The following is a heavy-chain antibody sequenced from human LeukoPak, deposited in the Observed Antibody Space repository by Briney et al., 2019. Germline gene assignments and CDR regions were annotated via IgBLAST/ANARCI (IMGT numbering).Heavy chain of an antibody. CDR1: GGSISSYY. CDR3: ARARRAAALDP. CDR2: IYYSGTT. D-gene: IGHD6-13*01. J-gene: IGHJ5*02. V-gene: IGHV4-59*12. Sequence: SETLSLTCTVSGGSISSYYWNWIRQPPGKGLEWIGYIYYSGTTNYNPSLKSRVSMSVDTSKNQFSLKLSSVTAADTAVYYCARARRAAALDPWGQGTLVTVSS.